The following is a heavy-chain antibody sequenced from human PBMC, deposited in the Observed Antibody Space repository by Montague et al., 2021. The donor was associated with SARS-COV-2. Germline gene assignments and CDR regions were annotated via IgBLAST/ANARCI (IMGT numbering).Heavy chain of an antibody. CDR1: GFSLSTSGMC. Sequence: PALVKPTQTLTLTCTFSGFSLSTSGMCVSWIRQPPGKALEWLTLIDWDDDKYYSTSLKTRLTISKDTSKNQVVLTMTNMDPVDTATYYCARSYSTTVVTRAFDYWGQGNLVTVSS. D-gene: IGHD4-23*01. CDR2: IDWDDDK. V-gene: IGHV2-70*01. CDR3: ARSYSTTVVTRAFDY. J-gene: IGHJ4*02.